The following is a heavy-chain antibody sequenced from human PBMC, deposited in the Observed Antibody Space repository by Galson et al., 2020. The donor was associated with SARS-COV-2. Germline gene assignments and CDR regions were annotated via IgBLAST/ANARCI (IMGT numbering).Heavy chain of an antibody. D-gene: IGHD3-22*01. CDR1: GFTFSSYG. Sequence: GESLKISCAASGFTFSSYGMHWVRQAPGKGLEWVAVIWYDGSNKYYADSVKGRFTISRDNSKNTLYLQMNSLRAEDTAVYYWARDFSLYYDSSGYSDVDAFDIWGQGTMVTVSS. V-gene: IGHV3-33*01. CDR3: ARDFSLYYDSSGYSDVDAFDI. J-gene: IGHJ3*02. CDR2: IWYDGSNK.